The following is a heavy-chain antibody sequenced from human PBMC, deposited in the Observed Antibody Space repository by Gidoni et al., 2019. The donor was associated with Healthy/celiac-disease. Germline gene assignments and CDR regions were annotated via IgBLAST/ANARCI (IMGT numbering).Heavy chain of an antibody. CDR2: IFSNDEK. D-gene: IGHD3-22*01. J-gene: IGHJ4*02. CDR1: GFSLSNARMG. V-gene: IGHV2-26*01. CDR3: ARTPGYYDSSGYEYYFDY. Sequence: QVTLKESGPVLVKPTETLTLTCTVSGFSLSNARMGVSWIRQPPGKALEWLAHIFSNDEKSYSTSLKSRLTISKDTSKIQVVLTMTNMDPVDTATYYCARTPGYYDSSGYEYYFDYWGQGTLVTVSS.